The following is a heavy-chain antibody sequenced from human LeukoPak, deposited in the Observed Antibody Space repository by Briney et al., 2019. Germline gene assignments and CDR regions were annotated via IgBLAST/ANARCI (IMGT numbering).Heavy chain of an antibody. D-gene: IGHD3-22*01. V-gene: IGHV1-18*01. J-gene: IGHJ3*02. CDR3: AREGNYYDTFQFVFDI. CDR2: ISAYNGNT. Sequence: ASVKVSCKASGYTFTSYGISWVRQAPGQGLEWMGWISAYNGNTNYAQKLQGRVTMTTDASTTTAYLELRSLRSDDTAVYYCAREGNYYDTFQFVFDIWGQGTMVTVSS. CDR1: GYTFTSYG.